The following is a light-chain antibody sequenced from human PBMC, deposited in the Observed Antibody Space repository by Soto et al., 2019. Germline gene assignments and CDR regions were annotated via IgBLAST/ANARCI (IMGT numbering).Light chain of an antibody. CDR1: QSISSW. CDR2: DTS. V-gene: IGKV1-5*01. Sequence: DIQMTQSPSTLSASVGDRVTITCRASQSISSWLAWYQQKPGKAPKLLIYDTSSLESGVPSRFSGSGSGTEFTLTISSLQPYDFAISYCQQYSSYWTFGQGT. J-gene: IGKJ1*01. CDR3: QQYSSYWT.